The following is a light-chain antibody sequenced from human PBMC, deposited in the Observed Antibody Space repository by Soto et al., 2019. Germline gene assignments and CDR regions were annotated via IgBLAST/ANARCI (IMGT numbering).Light chain of an antibody. J-gene: IGKJ2*01. CDR2: GAA. CDR3: QKYHNWPA. V-gene: IGKV3-15*01. Sequence: EIVLTQSPSTLSVSPGERATLSCRASQSVFSSLTWFQQKPGQAPTLLIYGAATRATGIPARFSGSGSRTEFSLTISGLQSEDFAVYYCQKYHNWPAFGQGTKVEIK. CDR1: QSVFSS.